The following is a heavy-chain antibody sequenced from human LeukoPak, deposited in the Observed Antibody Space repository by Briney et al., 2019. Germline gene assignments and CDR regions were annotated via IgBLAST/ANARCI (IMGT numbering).Heavy chain of an antibody. D-gene: IGHD2-21*02. J-gene: IGHJ4*02. CDR1: GGTFSSYA. CDR2: IIPIFGTA. CDR3: ARGPYCGGDCLVASRW. Sequence: GASVNVSCTASGGTFSSYAISWVRQAPGQGLEWMGGIIPIFGTANYAQKFQGRVTITADESTSTAYMELSSLRSEDTAVYYCARGPYCGGDCLVASRWWGQGTLVTVSS. V-gene: IGHV1-69*13.